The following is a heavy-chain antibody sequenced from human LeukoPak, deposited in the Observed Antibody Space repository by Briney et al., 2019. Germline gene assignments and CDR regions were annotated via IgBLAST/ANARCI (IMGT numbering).Heavy chain of an antibody. D-gene: IGHD3-9*01. CDR3: GKSGIRDWHYFEY. V-gene: IGHV3-23*01. Sequence: GGSLRLSCAASGFTFSSYAMNWVRQAPGEGLEWVSTISGDGGDTHYADSVRGRFTISRANSKNTLFMQMNSLRAEDTAVYYCGKSGIRDWHYFEYWGQGT. CDR1: GFTFSSYA. CDR2: ISGDGGDT. J-gene: IGHJ4*02.